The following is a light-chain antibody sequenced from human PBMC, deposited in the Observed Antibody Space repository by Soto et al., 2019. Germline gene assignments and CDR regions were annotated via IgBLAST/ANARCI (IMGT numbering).Light chain of an antibody. V-gene: IGKV3-20*01. J-gene: IGKJ4*01. CDR1: QSVSSSY. CDR3: QQDGSSPLT. CDR2: GAS. Sequence: EIVLTQSPGTLSLSPGERATLSCRASQSVSSSYLAWYQQKPGQSPRLLIYGASSRATGIQDRFSGRGSGTDCTLTILRLAPEDFAVYYCQQDGSSPLTFGGGTKVEIK.